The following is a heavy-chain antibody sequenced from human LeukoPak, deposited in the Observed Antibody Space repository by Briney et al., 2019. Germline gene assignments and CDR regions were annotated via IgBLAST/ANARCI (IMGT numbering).Heavy chain of an antibody. CDR2: ISSSSSYI. CDR1: GFTFSSYS. D-gene: IGHD6-19*01. J-gene: IGHJ6*03. CDR3: ARVPVIGVAGRGIYYYYYMDV. V-gene: IGHV3-21*01. Sequence: KPGGSLRLSCAASGFTFSSYSMNWVRQAPGKGLEWVSSISSSSSYIYYADSVKGRFTISRDNAKNSLYLQMNSLRAEDTAVYYCARVPVIGVAGRGIYYYYYMDVWGKGTRSPSP.